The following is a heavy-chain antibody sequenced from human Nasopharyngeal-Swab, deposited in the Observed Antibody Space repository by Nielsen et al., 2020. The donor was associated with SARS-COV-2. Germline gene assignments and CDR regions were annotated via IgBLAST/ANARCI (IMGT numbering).Heavy chain of an antibody. J-gene: IGHJ4*02. V-gene: IGHV3-30*02. CDR3: AKDGDRDGYGDFCLDY. D-gene: IGHD4-17*01. Sequence: GESLKISCAASGFTFSSYGMHWVRQAPGKGLEWVAFIRYDGSNKYCADSVKGRFTISRDNSKNTLYLQMNSLRAEDTAVYYCAKDGDRDGYGDFCLDYWGQGTLVTVSS. CDR1: GFTFSSYG. CDR2: IRYDGSNK.